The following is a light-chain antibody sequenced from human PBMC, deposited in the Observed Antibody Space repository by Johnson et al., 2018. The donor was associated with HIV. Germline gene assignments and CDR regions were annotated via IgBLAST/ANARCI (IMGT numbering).Light chain of an antibody. V-gene: IGLV1-51*01. CDR2: DNH. CDR1: SSNIGNNY. J-gene: IGLJ1*01. CDR3: GTWDSSLIVYV. Sequence: HSVLTQPPSVSAAPGQNVTISCSGSSSNIGNNYVSWYQQLPGTAPKVLIYDNHKRPSGIPDRVSGSKSGTSATLGITGLQTGGEADYYCGTWDSSLIVYVFGTGTKVTVL.